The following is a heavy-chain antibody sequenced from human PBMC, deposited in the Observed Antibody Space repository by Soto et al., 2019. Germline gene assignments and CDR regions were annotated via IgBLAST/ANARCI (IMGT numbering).Heavy chain of an antibody. CDR2: ISYDGSNK. Sequence: QVQLVESGGGVVQPGRSLRLSCAASGFTFSSYAMHWFRQAPGKGLEWVAVISYDGSNKYYADSVKGRFTISRDNSKNTLYLQMNSLRAEDTAVYYCARSFDSSGWYLAFDIWGQGTMVTVSS. D-gene: IGHD6-19*01. CDR3: ARSFDSSGWYLAFDI. V-gene: IGHV3-30-3*01. J-gene: IGHJ3*02. CDR1: GFTFSSYA.